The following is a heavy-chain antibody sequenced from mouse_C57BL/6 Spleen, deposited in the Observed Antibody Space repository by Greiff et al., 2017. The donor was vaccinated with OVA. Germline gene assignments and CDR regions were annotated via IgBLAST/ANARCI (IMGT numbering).Heavy chain of an antibody. CDR1: GYAFTNYL. J-gene: IGHJ2*01. CDR3: ARRDYYGSSYYFDY. V-gene: IGHV1-54*01. CDR2: INPGSGGT. D-gene: IGHD1-1*01. Sequence: VKLMESGAELVRPGTSVTVSCKASGYAFTNYLIEWVKQRPGQGLEWIGVINPGSGGTHYNEKFKGKATLTADKSSSTAYMQLSSLTSEDSAVYFCARRDYYGSSYYFDYWGQGTTLTVSS.